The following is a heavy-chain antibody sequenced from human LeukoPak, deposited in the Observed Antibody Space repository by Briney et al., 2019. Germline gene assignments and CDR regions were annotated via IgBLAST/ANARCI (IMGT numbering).Heavy chain of an antibody. CDR1: GYTFSNYV. V-gene: IGHV1-18*01. Sequence: ASVKVSCKASGYTFSNYVLTWVRQAPGQGLEWMGWISVYNDNAIYAQKFEGRVTMTTDTSTSTGYMELRSLRFDDTAVYYCARSGPKDWALDYWGRGTLVSDSS. D-gene: IGHD1-14*01. J-gene: IGHJ4*02. CDR2: ISVYNDNA. CDR3: ARSGPKDWALDY.